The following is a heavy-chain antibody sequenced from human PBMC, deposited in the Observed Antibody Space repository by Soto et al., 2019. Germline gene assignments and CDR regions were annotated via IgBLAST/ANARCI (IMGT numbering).Heavy chain of an antibody. CDR2: IYYSGST. Sequence: QVQLQESGPGLVKPSQTLSLTCTVSGGSISSGGYYWSWIRRHPGKGLEWIGYIYYSGSTYYNPSLKSRVTMSLDTSKNQFSLKLSSVTAADTAVYYCARVRLGYYYYMDVWGKGTTVTVSS. V-gene: IGHV4-31*03. CDR1: GGSISSGGYY. J-gene: IGHJ6*03. D-gene: IGHD6-19*01. CDR3: ARVRLGYYYYMDV.